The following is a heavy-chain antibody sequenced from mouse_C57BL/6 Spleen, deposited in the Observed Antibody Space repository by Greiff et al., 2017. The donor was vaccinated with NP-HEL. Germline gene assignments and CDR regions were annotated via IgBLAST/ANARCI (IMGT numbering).Heavy chain of an antibody. V-gene: IGHV1-63*01. J-gene: IGHJ2*01. CDR1: GYTFTNYW. CDR2: IYPGGGCT. D-gene: IGHD1-1*01. Sequence: QVQLQQSGAELVRPGTSVKMSCKASGYTFTNYWIGWAKQRPGHGLEWIGDIYPGGGCTNYNEKFKGKATLTADKSSSTAYMQFSSLTSEDSAIYYCARWDYYGRVFDYWGQGTTLTVSS. CDR3: ARWDYYGRVFDY.